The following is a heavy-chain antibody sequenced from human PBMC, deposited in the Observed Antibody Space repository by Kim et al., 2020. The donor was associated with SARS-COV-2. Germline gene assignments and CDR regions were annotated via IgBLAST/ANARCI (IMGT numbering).Heavy chain of an antibody. Sequence: GGSLRLSCAASGFTFSSYAMSWVRQASGKGLEWVSAISGSGGITYYADSVKGRFTISRDNSKNTLYLQMNSLRAEDTAVYYCAREGDYGSGSYYYYYYYGMDVWGEGTTVTVSS. CDR1: GFTFSSYA. CDR2: ISGSGGIT. J-gene: IGHJ6*04. D-gene: IGHD3-10*01. V-gene: IGHV3-23*01. CDR3: AREGDYGSGSYYYYYYYGMDV.